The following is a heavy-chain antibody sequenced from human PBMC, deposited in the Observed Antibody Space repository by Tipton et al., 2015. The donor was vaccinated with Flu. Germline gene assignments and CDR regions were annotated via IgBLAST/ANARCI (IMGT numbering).Heavy chain of an antibody. Sequence: TLSLTRTVSGGSISSYYWSWLRQPAGKGLEWIGRISTSGSTNYNPSLKSRLTMSRDTSKNQFSLRLTSATAADTGVYYCARDLRGYSGYTGGDAFEIWGQGTMVSVSS. J-gene: IGHJ3*02. CDR1: GGSISSYY. D-gene: IGHD5-12*01. CDR2: ISTSGST. CDR3: ARDLRGYSGYTGGDAFEI. V-gene: IGHV4-4*07.